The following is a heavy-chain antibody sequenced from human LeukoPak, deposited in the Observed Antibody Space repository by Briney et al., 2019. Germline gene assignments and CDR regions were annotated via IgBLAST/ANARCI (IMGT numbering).Heavy chain of an antibody. CDR2: IYYSGST. Sequence: SETLSLTCTVSGGSISSSSYYWGWIRQPPGKGLEWIGSIYYSGSTYYNPSLKSRVTISLDTSKNQFSLKLSSVTAADTAVYYCARDRIGDYVGYFDYWGQGTLVTVSS. CDR1: GGSISSSSYY. V-gene: IGHV4-39*07. J-gene: IGHJ4*02. D-gene: IGHD4-17*01. CDR3: ARDRIGDYVGYFDY.